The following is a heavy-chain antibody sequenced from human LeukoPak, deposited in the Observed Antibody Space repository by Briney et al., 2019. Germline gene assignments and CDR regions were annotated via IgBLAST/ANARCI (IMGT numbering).Heavy chain of an antibody. V-gene: IGHV4-34*01. CDR3: ARKGAHNTSNSESFDY. J-gene: IGHJ4*02. D-gene: IGHD1-26*01. Sequence: SETLSLTCAVYGGSFSGYYRSWIRQPPGKGLEWIGEINHSGSTNYNPSLKSRVTISVDTSKNQFSLKLSSVTAADTAVYYCARKGAHNTSNSESFDYWGQGTLVTVSS. CDR1: GGSFSGYY. CDR2: INHSGST.